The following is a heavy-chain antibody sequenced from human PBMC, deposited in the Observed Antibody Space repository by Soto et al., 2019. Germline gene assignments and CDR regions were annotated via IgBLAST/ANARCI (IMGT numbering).Heavy chain of an antibody. CDR3: ARFGNYNYYYGMDV. V-gene: IGHV3-66*01. CDR2: IYSGGST. Sequence: EVQLVESGGGLVQPGGSLRLSCAASGFTVSSNYMSWVRQAPGKGLEWVSVIYSGGSTYYADSVKGRVTISRDNSKNTLYLQMNSLRAEDTAVYYCARFGNYNYYYGMDVWGQGTTVTVSS. J-gene: IGHJ6*02. CDR1: GFTVSSNY. D-gene: IGHD3-10*01.